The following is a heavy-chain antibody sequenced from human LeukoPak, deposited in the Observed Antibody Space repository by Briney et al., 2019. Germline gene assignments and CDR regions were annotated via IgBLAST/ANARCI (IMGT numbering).Heavy chain of an antibody. V-gene: IGHV3-21*01. CDR3: ARELVQSYFDY. CDR1: GFTFSSYT. J-gene: IGHJ4*02. Sequence: GGSLRLSCAASGFTFSSYTMNWVRLAPGKGLEWVSYINNSSRYIDYADSVKGRFTISRDNAKNSLFLHMSNLRADDTAVYYCARELVQSYFDYWGQGTLVTVSS. CDR2: INNSSRYI. D-gene: IGHD2-8*02.